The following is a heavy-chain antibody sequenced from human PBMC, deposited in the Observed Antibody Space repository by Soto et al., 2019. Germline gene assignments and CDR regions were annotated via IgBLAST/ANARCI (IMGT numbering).Heavy chain of an antibody. CDR3: AKDPPSGDFILNWFVP. J-gene: IGHJ5*02. D-gene: IGHD2-21*01. CDR1: GGTFTTNG. Sequence: QVQLVQSGNEVKKPGSSVKVSCKASGGTFTTNGIIWVRQAPGQGLEWMGGIVPVFGSTKYAQKFQGRLTITADRSTNTAYMDLSSLKSAYTATYYCAKDPPSGDFILNWFVPLGPGTLVTVSS. V-gene: IGHV1-69*06. CDR2: IVPVFGST.